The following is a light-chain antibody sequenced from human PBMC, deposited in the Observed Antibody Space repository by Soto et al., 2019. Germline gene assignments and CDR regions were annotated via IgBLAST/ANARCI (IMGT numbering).Light chain of an antibody. CDR3: SSYATSTTAL. Sequence: QSALTQPASVSGSPGQSITISCTGTSSDVGGYNYVSWYQQHPGRAPQLMIYDVSNRPSWVSNRFSGSRAGNTASLTISGAQGWDEADYYCSSYATSTTALFGGGTNLTVL. V-gene: IGLV2-14*03. CDR2: DVS. J-gene: IGLJ2*01. CDR1: SSDVGGYNY.